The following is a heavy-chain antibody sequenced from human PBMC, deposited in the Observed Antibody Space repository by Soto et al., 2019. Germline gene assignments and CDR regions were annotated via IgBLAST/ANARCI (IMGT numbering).Heavy chain of an antibody. Sequence: GGSLRLSCAASGFTFSSYAMSWVRQAPGKGLEWVSAISGSGGSTYYADSVKGRFTISRDNSKNTLYLQMNSLRAEDTAVYYCAKDRWNYAGGGDAFDIWGQGTMVTVSS. D-gene: IGHD1-7*01. CDR1: GFTFSSYA. J-gene: IGHJ3*02. CDR2: ISGSGGST. V-gene: IGHV3-23*01. CDR3: AKDRWNYAGGGDAFDI.